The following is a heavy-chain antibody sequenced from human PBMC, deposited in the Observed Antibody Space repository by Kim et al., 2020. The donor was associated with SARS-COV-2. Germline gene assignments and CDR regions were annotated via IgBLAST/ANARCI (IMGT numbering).Heavy chain of an antibody. J-gene: IGHJ6*02. D-gene: IGHD2-15*01. CDR1: GYTFTSYA. CDR3: ARVGVRIPYYYYGMDV. CDR2: INTNTGNP. Sequence: ASVKVSCKASGYTFTSYAMNWVRQAPGQGLEWMGWINTNTGNPTYAQGFTGRFVFSLDTSVSTAYLQISSLKAEDTAVYYCARVGVRIPYYYYGMDVWGQGTTVTVSS. V-gene: IGHV7-4-1*02.